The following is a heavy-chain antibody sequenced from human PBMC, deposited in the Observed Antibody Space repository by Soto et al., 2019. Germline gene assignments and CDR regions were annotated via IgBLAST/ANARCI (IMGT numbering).Heavy chain of an antibody. CDR2: IYYSGST. D-gene: IGHD4-17*01. CDR1: GGSISSYY. J-gene: IGHJ5*02. CDR3: ATSHDYGGNSGWFDP. V-gene: IGHV4-59*08. Sequence: SETLSLTCTVSGGSISSYYWSWLRQPPGKGLEWIGYIYYSGSTNYNPSLKSRVTISVDTSKNQFSLKLSSVTAADTAAYYCATSHDYGGNSGWFDPWGQGTLVTVSS.